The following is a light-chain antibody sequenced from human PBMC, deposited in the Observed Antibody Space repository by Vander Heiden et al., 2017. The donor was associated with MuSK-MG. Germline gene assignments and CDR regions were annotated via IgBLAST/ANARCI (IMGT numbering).Light chain of an antibody. V-gene: IGKV3-11*02. CDR3: QQQSDWPHT. CDR2: AAS. J-gene: IGKJ2*01. Sequence: VLTQSPATQSLSQGERATRSCSASQSVGTSLAWYQQKPGQAPRLFIFAASNRASRIPARFSRSGSGRDFTLTMSTRAPEDFAVYYCQQQSDWPHTFGQGTRMEIK. CDR1: QSVGTS.